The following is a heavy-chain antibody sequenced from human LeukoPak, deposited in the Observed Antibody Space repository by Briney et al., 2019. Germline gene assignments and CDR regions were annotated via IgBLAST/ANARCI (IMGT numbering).Heavy chain of an antibody. CDR3: AKVTYYDYVWGSYRPYFDY. Sequence: PGGSLRLSCAASGFTFSSYAMSWLRQAPGKGLEWVSAISGSGGSTYYADSVKGRFTISRDNSKNTLYLQMNSLRAEDTAVYCCAKVTYYDYVWGSYRPYFDYWGQGTLVTVSS. J-gene: IGHJ4*02. D-gene: IGHD3-16*02. V-gene: IGHV3-23*01. CDR2: ISGSGGST. CDR1: GFTFSSYA.